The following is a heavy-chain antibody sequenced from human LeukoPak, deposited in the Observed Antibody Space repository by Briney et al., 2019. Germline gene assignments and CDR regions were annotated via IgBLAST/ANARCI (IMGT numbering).Heavy chain of an antibody. CDR3: AKDLPDYGDYIEGY. CDR1: GFTFSSFA. J-gene: IGHJ4*02. D-gene: IGHD4-17*01. V-gene: IGHV3-23*01. Sequence: GGSLRLSCAAPGFTFSSFAMSWVRQAPGRGLEWVSTISGSGGTTNYADSVRGRFTFSRDNSKNTLYLQMNSLRAEDTAVYYCAKDLPDYGDYIEGYWGQGTLVTVSS. CDR2: ISGSGGTT.